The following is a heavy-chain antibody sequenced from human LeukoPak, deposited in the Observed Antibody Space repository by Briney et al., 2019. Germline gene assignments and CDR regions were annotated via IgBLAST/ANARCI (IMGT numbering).Heavy chain of an antibody. V-gene: IGHV3-15*01. J-gene: IGHJ4*02. D-gene: IGHD6-19*01. CDR3: TTCSGWYQASDY. CDR1: GFTFSSYS. Sequence: GGSLRLSCAASGFTFSSYSMNWVRQAPGKGLEWVGRIKSKTDGGTTDYAAPVKGRFTISRDDSKNTLYLQMNSLKTEDTAVYYCTTCSGWYQASDYWGQGTLVTVSS. CDR2: IKSKTDGGTT.